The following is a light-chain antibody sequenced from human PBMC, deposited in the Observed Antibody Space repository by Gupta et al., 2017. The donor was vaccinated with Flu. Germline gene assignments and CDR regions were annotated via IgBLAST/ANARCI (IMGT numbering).Light chain of an antibody. CDR2: EVT. CDR3: SSYTTTSTRV. CDR1: SSAVGAYNF. Sequence: QSALTQPASVSGSPGQSITIPCTGTSSAVGAYNFVSWYQQHSGKAPQLIIYEVTYRPSGVSYRFSGSKSGRTASLTISGLQAEDEADYYCSSYTTTSTRVFGGGTKLTVL. V-gene: IGLV2-14*01. J-gene: IGLJ3*02.